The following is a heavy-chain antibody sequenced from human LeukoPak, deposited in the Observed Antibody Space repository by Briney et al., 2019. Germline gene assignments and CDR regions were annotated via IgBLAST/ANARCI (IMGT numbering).Heavy chain of an antibody. CDR3: ARASRTAYSSGWYGPPDY. Sequence: PGGSLRLSCAASGFTFSDYYMSWIRQAPGKGLEWVSYISPSGSNIYYADSVKGRFTISRDKAKNSLFLRMDSLRAGDTAVYYCARASRTAYSSGWYGPPDYWGQGTLVTVSS. CDR1: GFTFSDYY. D-gene: IGHD6-19*01. V-gene: IGHV3-11*01. J-gene: IGHJ4*02. CDR2: ISPSGSNI.